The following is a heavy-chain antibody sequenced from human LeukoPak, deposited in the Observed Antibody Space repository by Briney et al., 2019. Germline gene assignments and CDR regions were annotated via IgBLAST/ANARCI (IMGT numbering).Heavy chain of an antibody. CDR2: IYYNGNT. Sequence: SETLSLTCAVYGGSFSGYYWSWIRQHPGKGLEWIGYIYYNGNTYYNPFLKSRVTILVDTSKNQFSLRLNSVTAADTAVYYCARVRSGYDLTFDYWGQGTLVTVSS. V-gene: IGHV4-31*11. D-gene: IGHD5-12*01. J-gene: IGHJ4*02. CDR3: ARVRSGYDLTFDY. CDR1: GGSFSGYY.